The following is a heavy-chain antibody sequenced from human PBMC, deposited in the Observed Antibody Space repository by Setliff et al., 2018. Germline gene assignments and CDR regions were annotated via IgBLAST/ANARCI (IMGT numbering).Heavy chain of an antibody. CDR2: IYHSGNA. CDR3: ARDRGSNNSPEDFDY. D-gene: IGHD1-1*01. J-gene: IGHJ4*02. V-gene: IGHV4-4*02. CDR1: GGSVRSDNW. Sequence: SETLSLTCAVSGGSVRSDNWWSWVRQSPGKGLEWIGEIYHSGNATYNPSLQSRVTLSVDKSQNQFSLKLTALTAADTAVYYCARDRGSNNSPEDFDYWGLGTLVTVSS.